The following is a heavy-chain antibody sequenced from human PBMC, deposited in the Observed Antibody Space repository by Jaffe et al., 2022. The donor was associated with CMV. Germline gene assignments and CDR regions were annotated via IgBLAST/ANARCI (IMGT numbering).Heavy chain of an antibody. D-gene: IGHD4-17*01. CDR2: IKEDGTEK. CDR1: GFTFRRYW. CDR3: ARTDYGGNSLGY. V-gene: IGHV3-7*03. J-gene: IGHJ4*02. Sequence: EVQLVESGGGLVQPGGSLRLSCAASGFTFRRYWINWVRQAPGKGLEWVANIKEDGTEKQYVDSVKGRFTISRDNPRSSLYLQMNSLRAEDTAVYYCARTDYGGNSLGYWGQGTLVTVSS.